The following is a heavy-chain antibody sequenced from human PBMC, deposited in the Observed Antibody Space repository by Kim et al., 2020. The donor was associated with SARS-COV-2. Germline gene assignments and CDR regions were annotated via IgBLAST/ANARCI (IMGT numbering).Heavy chain of an antibody. CDR1: GFTFSSYA. D-gene: IGHD3-10*01. CDR2: ISYDGSNK. Sequence: GGSLRLSCAASGFTFSSYAMHWVRQAPGKGLEWVAVISYDGSNKYYADSVKGRFTISRDNSKNTLYLQMNSLRAEDTAVYYCARDPPFAATRGGVWFGELGPDYWGQGTLVTVSS. V-gene: IGHV3-30*04. CDR3: ARDPPFAATRGGVWFGELGPDY. J-gene: IGHJ4*02.